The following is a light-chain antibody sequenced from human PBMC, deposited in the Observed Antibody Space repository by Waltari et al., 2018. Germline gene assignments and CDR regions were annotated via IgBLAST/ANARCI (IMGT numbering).Light chain of an antibody. CDR3: QQFNTGYS. V-gene: IGKV3-15*01. Sequence: VLTQSPATLSVSPGGGATLSCRASRAIANNVAWYQQRPGQPLRLLIFDASTRATGIPERFSGSWSGPEFTLTISSLQSEDSAVYFCQQFNTGYSFGQGTKLEI. J-gene: IGKJ2*01. CDR2: DAS. CDR1: RAIANN.